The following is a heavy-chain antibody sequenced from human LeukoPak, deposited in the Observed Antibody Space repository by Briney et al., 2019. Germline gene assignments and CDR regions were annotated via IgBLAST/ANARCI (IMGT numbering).Heavy chain of an antibody. CDR3: ARESTAGYNSSWYGFRN. J-gene: IGHJ1*01. Sequence: GGSLRLSCAASGFTFSGYWMSWVRQAPGKGLESVANINQDGSEKYYVDSVKGRFTISRDNAKNSLFLQMGSLRVEDTAVYYCARESTAGYNSSWYGFRNWGQRTLVSVSS. V-gene: IGHV3-7*01. CDR2: INQDGSEK. D-gene: IGHD6-13*01. CDR1: GFTFSGYW.